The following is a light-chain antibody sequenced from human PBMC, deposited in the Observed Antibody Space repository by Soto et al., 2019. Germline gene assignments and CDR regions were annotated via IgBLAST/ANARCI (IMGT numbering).Light chain of an antibody. Sequence: DIQMTQSPPTLSASVGDRVTITCRASQSIRHYLAWYQQMPGKAPKLLIYGASTLQSGVPSRFSGSGSGTVFTLIFSSLQPDDFGTYFCQHHNSYSQTFGQGTKVDIK. V-gene: IGKV1-5*01. CDR2: GAS. CDR1: QSIRHY. CDR3: QHHNSYSQT. J-gene: IGKJ1*01.